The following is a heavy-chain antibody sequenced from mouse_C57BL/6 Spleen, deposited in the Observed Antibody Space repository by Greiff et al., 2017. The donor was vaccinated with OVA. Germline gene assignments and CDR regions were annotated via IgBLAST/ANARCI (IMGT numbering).Heavy chain of an antibody. Sequence: QVQLQQPGAELVKPGASVKMSCKASGYTFTSYWITWVKQRPGQGLEWIGDIYPGSGSTNYNEKFKSKATLTVDTSSSTAYMQLSSLTSEDSAVYYCARTNGEGAWFAYWGQGTLVTVSA. CDR3: ARTNGEGAWFAY. CDR2: IYPGSGST. CDR1: GYTFTSYW. V-gene: IGHV1-55*01. D-gene: IGHD1-2*01. J-gene: IGHJ3*01.